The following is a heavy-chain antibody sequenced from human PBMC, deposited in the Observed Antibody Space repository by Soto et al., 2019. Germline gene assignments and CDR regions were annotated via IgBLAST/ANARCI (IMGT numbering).Heavy chain of an antibody. CDR3: AKEMLY. CDR1: GFTFSSYG. V-gene: IGHV3-30*18. D-gene: IGHD2-8*01. CDR2: ISYDGSNK. Sequence: QVQLVESGGGVVQPGRSLRLSCAASGFTFSSYGMHWVRQAPGKGLEWVAVISYDGSNKYYADSVKGRFIISRDNSKNTLYLQMNSLRAEDTAVYYCAKEMLYWGQGTLVTVSS. J-gene: IGHJ4*02.